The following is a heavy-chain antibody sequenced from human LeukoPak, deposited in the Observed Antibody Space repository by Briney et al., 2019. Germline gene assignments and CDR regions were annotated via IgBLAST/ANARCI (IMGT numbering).Heavy chain of an antibody. CDR1: GFTFNTYA. CDR2: VSYDGSNK. CDR3: TRDDLTG. D-gene: IGHD7-27*01. J-gene: IGHJ4*02. Sequence: GGSLRLSCAASGFTFNTYAMHWVRQAPGKGLEWVAVVSYDGSNKYYADSVQGRFTVSRDNSKNTLFLQMNTLRAEDTAVYYCTRDDLTGWGQGTLVTVSS. V-gene: IGHV3-30-3*01.